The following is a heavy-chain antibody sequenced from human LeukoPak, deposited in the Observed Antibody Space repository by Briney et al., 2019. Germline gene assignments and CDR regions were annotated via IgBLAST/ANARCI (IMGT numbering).Heavy chain of an antibody. CDR2: ISSSGNYI. Sequence: GGSLRLSCAASGFTFDDYTMNWVRQAPGKGLEWVSSISSSGNYIYYAASVKGRFTISRDNAKNSLSLQMNSLRAEDTAVYYCARENTDLEVDYYYGMDVWGQGTTVTVSS. CDR1: GFTFDDYT. CDR3: ARENTDLEVDYYYGMDV. D-gene: IGHD5-18*01. J-gene: IGHJ6*02. V-gene: IGHV3-21*01.